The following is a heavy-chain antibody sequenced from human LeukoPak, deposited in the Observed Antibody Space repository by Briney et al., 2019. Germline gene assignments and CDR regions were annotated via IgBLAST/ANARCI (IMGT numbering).Heavy chain of an antibody. Sequence: ASVKVSCKTSGYNFTNNGISWVRQAPGQGLEWMGWISAYNGNTNYAQKLQGRVTMTTDTSTSTAYMELRSLRSDDTAVYYCARDPRLRFLAYDYWGQGTLVTVSS. D-gene: IGHD3-3*01. CDR3: ARDPRLRFLAYDY. J-gene: IGHJ4*02. CDR2: ISAYNGNT. CDR1: GYNFTNNG. V-gene: IGHV1-18*01.